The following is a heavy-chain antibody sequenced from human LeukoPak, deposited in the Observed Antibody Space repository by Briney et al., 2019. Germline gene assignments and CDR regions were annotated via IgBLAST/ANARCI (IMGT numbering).Heavy chain of an antibody. CDR1: GGTFSSYA. CDR3: ARRGGDYFAFDI. CDR2: IIPIFGTA. J-gene: IGHJ3*02. Sequence: ASVKVSCKASGGTFSSYAISWVRQAPGQGLEWMGGIIPIFGTANYAQKFQGRVTITADESTSTAYMELGSLRSEDTAVYYCARRGGDYFAFDIWGQGTMVTVSS. V-gene: IGHV1-69*13. D-gene: IGHD4-17*01.